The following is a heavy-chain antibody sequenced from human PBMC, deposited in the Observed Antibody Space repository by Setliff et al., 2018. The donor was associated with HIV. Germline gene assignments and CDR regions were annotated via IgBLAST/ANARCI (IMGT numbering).Heavy chain of an antibody. CDR2: IHDTDGGT. CDR3: AKGGRSRYTSSWPFDY. D-gene: IGHD6-13*01. J-gene: IGHJ4*02. Sequence: GGSLRLSCADSGFTFTTYSMSWVRQAPGKGLEWVSTIHDTDGGTYYTDSVKGRFTISRDNSKSTLYLQMNSLRVEDTALYYCAKGGRSRYTSSWPFDYWGQGALVTVSS. CDR1: GFTFTTYS. V-gene: IGHV3-23*01.